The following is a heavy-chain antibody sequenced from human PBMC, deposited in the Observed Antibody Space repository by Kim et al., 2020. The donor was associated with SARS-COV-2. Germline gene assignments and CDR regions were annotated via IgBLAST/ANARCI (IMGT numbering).Heavy chain of an antibody. Sequence: SVKVSCKTSEGTFDGYAISWVRQAPGQGLEWMGGIIPVFGTSNYAQKFEDRLTITADESTNTAYMDLSSLRSEDTANYYCARIRWELRAGYFYGMDVWG. V-gene: IGHV1-69*13. D-gene: IGHD1-26*01. CDR2: IIPVFGTS. CDR1: EGTFDGYA. J-gene: IGHJ6*02. CDR3: ARIRWELRAGYFYGMDV.